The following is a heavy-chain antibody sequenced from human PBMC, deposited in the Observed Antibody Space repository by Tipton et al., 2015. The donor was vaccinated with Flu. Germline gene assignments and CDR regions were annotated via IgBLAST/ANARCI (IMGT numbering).Heavy chain of an antibody. CDR2: ISTYNDNT. D-gene: IGHD2-2*01. J-gene: IGHJ4*02. CDR1: GYTLTTYP. V-gene: IGHV1-18*04. CDR3: ARPGGPAAINPFSYFDY. Sequence: QSGPEVKKPGASVKVSCKASGYTLTTYPISWVRQAPGQGLEWMGWISTYNDNTNYAHNLQGRVTMTTDTSTNTAYLELRSLRSDDTAVYYCARPGGPAAINPFSYFDYWGQGALVTVSS.